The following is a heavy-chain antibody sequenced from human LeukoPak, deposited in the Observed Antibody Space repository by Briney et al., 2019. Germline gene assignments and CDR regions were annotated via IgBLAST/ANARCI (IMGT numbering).Heavy chain of an antibody. D-gene: IGHD6-13*01. CDR2: IYYSGST. CDR1: GGSISSCY. CDR3: ARGSRIAAVDLRDF. V-gene: IGHV4-59*01. Sequence: SETLSLTSTVSGGSISSCYWSWIRQPPGKGLEWIGYIYYSGSTNYNPSLKSRVTISVDTSKNQFSLKLSSVTAADTAVYYCARGSRIAAVDLRDFWGQGTLVTVSS. J-gene: IGHJ4*02.